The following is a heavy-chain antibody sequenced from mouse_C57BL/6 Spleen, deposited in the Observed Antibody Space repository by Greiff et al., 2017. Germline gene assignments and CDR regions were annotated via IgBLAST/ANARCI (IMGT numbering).Heavy chain of an antibody. J-gene: IGHJ4*01. CDR3: ARSWDEYAMDY. CDR2: INPYNGGT. D-gene: IGHD4-1*01. CDR1: GYTFTDYY. Sequence: EVKLVESGPVLVKPGASVKMSCKASGYTFTDYYMNWVKQSHGKSLEWIGVINPYNGGTSYNQKFKGKATLTVDKSSSTAYMELNSLTSEDSAVYYCARSWDEYAMDYWGQGTSVTVSS. V-gene: IGHV1-19*01.